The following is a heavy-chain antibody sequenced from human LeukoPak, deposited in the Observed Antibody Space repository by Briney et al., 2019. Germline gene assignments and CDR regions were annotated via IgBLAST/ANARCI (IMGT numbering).Heavy chain of an antibody. D-gene: IGHD3-10*01. CDR3: ARDPRGSLGELRYAA. CDR2: IYYSGST. CDR1: GGSISSSSYY. Sequence: PSETLSLTCTVSGGSISSSSYYWGWIRQPPGKGLEWIGSIYYSGSTYYNPSLKSRVTISVDTSKNQFSLKLSSVTAADTAVYYCARDPRGSLGELRYAAWGQGTLVTVSS. V-gene: IGHV4-39*07. J-gene: IGHJ5*02.